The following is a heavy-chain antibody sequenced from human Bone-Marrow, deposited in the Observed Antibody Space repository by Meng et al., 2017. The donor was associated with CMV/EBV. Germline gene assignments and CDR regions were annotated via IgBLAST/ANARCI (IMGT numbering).Heavy chain of an antibody. CDR1: GFTFSDYQ. J-gene: IGHJ4*02. Sequence: SCAASGFTFSDYQMSWIRQAPGKGLEWVSYVTTTGSGMYYADSVKGRFTISRDNVRNSLYLQMSSLRGEDTAVYYCARALYSDYPNDYWGQGTLVTVSS. CDR2: VTTTGSGM. D-gene: IGHD4-11*01. CDR3: ARALYSDYPNDY. V-gene: IGHV3-11*01.